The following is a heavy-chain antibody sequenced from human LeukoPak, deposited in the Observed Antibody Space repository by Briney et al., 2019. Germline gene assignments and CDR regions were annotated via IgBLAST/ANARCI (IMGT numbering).Heavy chain of an antibody. Sequence: GGSLRLSCAVSGFTFSNYAMTWVRLAPGKGLEWVSSIGSGGDTYYVDSVKGRFTISRDNSKNTLYLQMNSLRDEDTAMYFCAKYFYSVDDFRPGRRYFDFWGQGTLVTVSS. J-gene: IGHJ4*02. CDR1: GFTFSNYA. V-gene: IGHV3-23*01. CDR3: AKYFYSVDDFRPGRRYFDF. D-gene: IGHD3/OR15-3a*01. CDR2: IGSGGDT.